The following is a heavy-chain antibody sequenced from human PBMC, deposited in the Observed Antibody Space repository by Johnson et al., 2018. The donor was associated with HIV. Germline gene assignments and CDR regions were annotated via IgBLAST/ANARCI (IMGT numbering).Heavy chain of an antibody. CDR3: ARHKAVADAFDI. Sequence: VQLVESGGGLVQPGGSLRLSCKASGFSISSNYMSWVRQPPGKGLEWVSVFYSGSNTYYADYVKGRFTISRDNSNNTLYLQMNSLRAEDTAVYYCARHKAVADAFDIWGQGTVVTVS. CDR1: GFSISSNY. CDR2: FYSGSNT. J-gene: IGHJ3*02. D-gene: IGHD6-19*01. V-gene: IGHV3-66*04.